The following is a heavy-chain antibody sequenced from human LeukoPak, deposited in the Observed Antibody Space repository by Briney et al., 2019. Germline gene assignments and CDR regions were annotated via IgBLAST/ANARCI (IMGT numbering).Heavy chain of an antibody. CDR3: ARGIGTSYDSSRDAFDI. V-gene: IGHV4-61*02. J-gene: IGHJ3*02. CDR1: AGPINSGDYY. D-gene: IGHD3-22*01. Sequence: SETLSLTCTVSAGPINSGDYYWSWIRQPAGKGLEWIGRIYSPGTNYNYNPSLKSRVTISIDTSKNQFSLKLTSVTAADTAVYYCARGIGTSYDSSRDAFDIWGQGTMVTVSS. CDR2: IYSPGTN.